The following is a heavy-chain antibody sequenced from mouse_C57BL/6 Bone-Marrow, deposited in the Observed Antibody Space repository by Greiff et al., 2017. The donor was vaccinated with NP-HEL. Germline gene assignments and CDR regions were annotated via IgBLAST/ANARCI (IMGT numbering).Heavy chain of an antibody. V-gene: IGHV1-78*01. CDR2: IYPSDGST. D-gene: IGHD1-1*01. CDR3: ARPYDGSSFDY. CDR1: GYTFTDHT. Sequence: QVQLQQSDAELVKPGASVKISCTVSGYTFTDHTIHWMKQRPEQGLEWIGSIYPSDGSTKYNEKFKGKATLTADKSSSTAYMQLNSLTSEDSAVYFCARPYDGSSFDYWGQGTTLTVSS. J-gene: IGHJ2*01.